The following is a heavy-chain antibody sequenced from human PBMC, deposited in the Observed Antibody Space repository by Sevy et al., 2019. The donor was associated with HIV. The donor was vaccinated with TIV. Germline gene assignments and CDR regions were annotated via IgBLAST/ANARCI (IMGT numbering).Heavy chain of an antibody. J-gene: IGHJ6*02. CDR2: INSDGSNT. V-gene: IGHV3-74*01. D-gene: IGHD6-6*01. Sequence: GGSLRLSCAASGFTFSSYWMHWVRQAPGKGLVWVSRINSDGSNTSYADSVKGRFTISRDNAKNTLYLQMNSLRAEDTAVYYCARQSIAARYGMDVWGQGTTVTVSS. CDR3: ARQSIAARYGMDV. CDR1: GFTFSSYW.